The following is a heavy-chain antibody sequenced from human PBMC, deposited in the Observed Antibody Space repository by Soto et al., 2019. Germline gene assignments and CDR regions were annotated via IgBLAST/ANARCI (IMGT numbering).Heavy chain of an antibody. CDR1: GGSITDYY. Sequence: PSETPVLTCTVSGGSITDYYWSWIRQPPGKALEWIGYGYHSVSIHYDPSLKTRVTISVDTSENQFSLRLSSVTAADTAVYYCARAFAGFGAYWYFDLWGRGTLVTVSS. J-gene: IGHJ2*01. D-gene: IGHD3-16*01. V-gene: IGHV4-59*01. CDR3: ARAFAGFGAYWYFDL. CDR2: GYHSVSI.